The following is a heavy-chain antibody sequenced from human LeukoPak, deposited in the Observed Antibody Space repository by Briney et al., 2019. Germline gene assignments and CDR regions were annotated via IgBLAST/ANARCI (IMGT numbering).Heavy chain of an antibody. CDR2: TYYSGST. V-gene: IGHV4-31*03. D-gene: IGHD2-2*01. J-gene: IGHJ5*02. CDR1: GGSISSGGYY. CDR3: ARLAVGSSTSGNWFDP. Sequence: PSETLSLTCTVSGGSISSGGYYWSWIRQHPGKGLEWIGYTYYSGSTYYNPSLKSRVTISVDTSKNQFSLKLSSVTAADTAVYYCARLAVGSSTSGNWFDPWGQGTLVTVSS.